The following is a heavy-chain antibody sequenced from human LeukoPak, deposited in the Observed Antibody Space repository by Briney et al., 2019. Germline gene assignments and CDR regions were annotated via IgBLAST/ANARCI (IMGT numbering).Heavy chain of an antibody. J-gene: IGHJ4*02. Sequence: GGSLRLSCASSGFIFSNYSMNGVRQAPGKGREWVSWISRTSNTTYYADSVKGRFTISRDNAKNSLDLHMNSLGDEDTAVYYCARPSRSTGPAYWGQGTLVTVSS. CDR3: ARPSRSTGPAY. D-gene: IGHD2-2*01. CDR1: GFIFSNYS. V-gene: IGHV3-48*02. CDR2: ISRTSNTT.